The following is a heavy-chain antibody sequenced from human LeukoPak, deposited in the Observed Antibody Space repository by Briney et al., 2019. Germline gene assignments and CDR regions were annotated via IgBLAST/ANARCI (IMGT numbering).Heavy chain of an antibody. Sequence: PGGSLRLSCAASGFTLRRYWMSWARQASGKGLEWVANINQDGSEKYYVHSVKGRFTISRDNAKNSLYLQMNSLRAEDTAVYYCVGLGENYWGQGTLVTVSS. V-gene: IGHV3-7*02. J-gene: IGHJ4*02. CDR2: INQDGSEK. D-gene: IGHD3-10*01. CDR1: GFTLRRYW. CDR3: VGLGENY.